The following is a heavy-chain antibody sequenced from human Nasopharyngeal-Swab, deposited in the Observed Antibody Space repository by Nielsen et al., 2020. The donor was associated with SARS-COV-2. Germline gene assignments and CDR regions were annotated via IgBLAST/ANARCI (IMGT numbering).Heavy chain of an antibody. CDR1: GCSISSYY. CDR3: ARGPEYYDFWSGYPGNAFDI. Sequence: SETLTPTCTASGCSISSYYWSWIRQPAGKGLEWIGRIYTSGSTNYNPSLKSRVTMSVDTSKNQFSLKLSSVTAADTAVYYCARGPEYYDFWSGYPGNAFDIWGQGTMVTVSS. CDR2: IYTSGST. V-gene: IGHV4-4*07. J-gene: IGHJ3*02. D-gene: IGHD3-3*01.